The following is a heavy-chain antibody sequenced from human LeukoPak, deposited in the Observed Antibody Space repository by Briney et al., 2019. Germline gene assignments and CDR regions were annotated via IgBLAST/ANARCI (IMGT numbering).Heavy chain of an antibody. J-gene: IGHJ4*02. V-gene: IGHV4-59*01. CDR2: MSYSGNT. CDR3: ARDEYGGPFYY. Sequence: SETLSLTCTVSGGSINNYYWNWIRQPPGKGLEWIGYMSYSGNTYYSPSLKSRVTISVDMSKNQFYLQMSSVTAADTAVYYCARDEYGGPFYYWGQGALVTVSS. D-gene: IGHD4/OR15-4a*01. CDR1: GGSINNYY.